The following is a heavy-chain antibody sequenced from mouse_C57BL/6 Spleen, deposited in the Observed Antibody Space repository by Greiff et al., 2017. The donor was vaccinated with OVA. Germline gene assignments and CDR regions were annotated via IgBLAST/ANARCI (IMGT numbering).Heavy chain of an antibody. CDR1: GYTFTSYW. Sequence: QVQLQQPGAELVKPGASVKLSCKASGYTFTSYWMHWVKQRPGQGLEWIGMIHPNSGSTNYNEKFKSKATLTVDKSSSTAYMQLSSLTSEDSAVYYCARWGYGSSLSFLDYWGQGTTLTVSS. D-gene: IGHD1-1*01. V-gene: IGHV1-64*01. CDR2: IHPNSGST. CDR3: ARWGYGSSLSFLDY. J-gene: IGHJ2*01.